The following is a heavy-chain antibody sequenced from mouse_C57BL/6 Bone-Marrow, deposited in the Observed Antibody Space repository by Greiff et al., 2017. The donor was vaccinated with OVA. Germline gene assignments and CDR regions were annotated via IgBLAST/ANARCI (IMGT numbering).Heavy chain of an antibody. Sequence: QVQLQQSGPELVKPGASVKISCKASGYAFSSSWMNWVKQRPGKGLEWIGRIYPGDGDTNYNGKLKGKATLTADKSSSTAYMQLSSLTSEDSAVYFCARRDMDYWGQGTSVTVSS. J-gene: IGHJ4*01. V-gene: IGHV1-82*01. CDR2: IYPGDGDT. CDR1: GYAFSSSW. CDR3: ARRDMDY.